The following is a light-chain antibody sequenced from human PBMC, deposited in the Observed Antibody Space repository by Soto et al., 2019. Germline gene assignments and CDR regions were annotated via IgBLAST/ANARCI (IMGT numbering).Light chain of an antibody. CDR1: QGVSSSY. CDR3: QHYRTS. CDR2: GAS. Sequence: EIVLTQSPGTLSLSPGERATLSCRASQGVSSSYLAWYQQKPGQPPRLLICGASSRATGIPDRFSCSGSGTDFTVTITRLEPEDFAVYYCQHYRTSFGGGTKVEIK. V-gene: IGKV3-20*01. J-gene: IGKJ4*01.